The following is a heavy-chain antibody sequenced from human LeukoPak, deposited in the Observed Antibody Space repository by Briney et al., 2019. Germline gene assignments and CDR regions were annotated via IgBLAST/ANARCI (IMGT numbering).Heavy chain of an antibody. D-gene: IGHD3-22*01. CDR3: ARDGNYDSSGYYAN. V-gene: IGHV1-69*05. CDR2: IIPIFGTA. Sequence: GASVKVSCKASGGTFSSYAISWVRQAPGQGLEWMGGIIPIFGTANYAQKFQGRVTMTRDTSTSTVYMELSSLRSEDTAVYYCARDGNYDSSGYYANWGQGTLVTVSS. CDR1: GGTFSSYA. J-gene: IGHJ4*02.